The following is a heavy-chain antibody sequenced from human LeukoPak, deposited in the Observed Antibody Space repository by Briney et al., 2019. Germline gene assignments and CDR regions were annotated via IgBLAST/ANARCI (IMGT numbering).Heavy chain of an antibody. D-gene: IGHD4-17*01. CDR1: GFTFSNYW. Sequence: PGGSLRLSCAASGFTFSNYWMHWVHQAPGKGLVWVSRINRDGRSTNYADSVKGRFTISRDNAKNTVFLQMNSLRAEDTAVYYCALPLRDGDFYFDYWGQGALVTVSS. V-gene: IGHV3-74*01. CDR2: INRDGRST. CDR3: ALPLRDGDFYFDY. J-gene: IGHJ4*02.